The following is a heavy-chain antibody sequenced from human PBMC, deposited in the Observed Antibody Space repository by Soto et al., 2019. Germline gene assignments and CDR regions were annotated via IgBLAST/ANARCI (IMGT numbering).Heavy chain of an antibody. CDR2: IYSGGST. V-gene: IGHV3-53*01. Sequence: GGSLRLSCAAAGVTVGSNCVSLVRQAPGKGLEWVSVIYSGGSTYYADSVKGRFTISRDNSKNTLYLQMNSLRAEDTAVYYCARTRPRYYYDSSGYIDYWGQGTLVTVSS. J-gene: IGHJ4*02. CDR3: ARTRPRYYYDSSGYIDY. CDR1: GVTVGSNC. D-gene: IGHD3-22*01.